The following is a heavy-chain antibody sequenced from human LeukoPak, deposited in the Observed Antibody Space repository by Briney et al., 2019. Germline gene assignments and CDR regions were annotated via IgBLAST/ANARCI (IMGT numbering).Heavy chain of an antibody. Sequence: SLRLSCAASGLTFNDYGIRSGRQQRRKCLELGSSITWNSGNLGYADSVKGRFTISRDNAKNSLYLQMNSLRAEDTALYYCAKDMSGSGWNWGQGTLVTVSS. J-gene: IGHJ4*02. V-gene: IGHV3-9*01. D-gene: IGHD6-19*01. CDR2: ITWNSGNL. CDR1: GLTFNDYG. CDR3: AKDMSGSGWN.